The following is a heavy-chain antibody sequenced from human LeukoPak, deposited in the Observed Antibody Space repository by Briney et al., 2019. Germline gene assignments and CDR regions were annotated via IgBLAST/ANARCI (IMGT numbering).Heavy chain of an antibody. Sequence: GGSLRLSCAASGFTFSSYWMSWVRQAPGKGLEWVANIKQDGSEKYYVDSVKGRFTISRDNAKNSLYLQMNSLRAEDTAVYYCASSDYGGNFAFDIWGQGTMVTVS. D-gene: IGHD4-23*01. CDR2: IKQDGSEK. CDR1: GFTFSSYW. CDR3: ASSDYGGNFAFDI. V-gene: IGHV3-7*01. J-gene: IGHJ3*02.